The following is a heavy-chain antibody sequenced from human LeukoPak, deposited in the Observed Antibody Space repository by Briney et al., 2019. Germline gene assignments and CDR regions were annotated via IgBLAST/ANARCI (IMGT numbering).Heavy chain of an antibody. J-gene: IGHJ4*02. Sequence: ASVKVSCKASGGTFSSYAISWVRQAPGQGLEWMGRINPNSGGTNYAQKFQGRVTMTRDTSISTAYMELSRLRSDDTAVYYCARVGVVVITYTFDYWGQGTLVTVSS. V-gene: IGHV1-2*02. CDR2: INPNSGGT. CDR3: ARVGVVVITYTFDY. D-gene: IGHD3-22*01. CDR1: GGTFSSYA.